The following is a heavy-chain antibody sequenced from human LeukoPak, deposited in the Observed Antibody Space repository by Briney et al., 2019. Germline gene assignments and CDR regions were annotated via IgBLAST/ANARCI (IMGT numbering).Heavy chain of an antibody. V-gene: IGHV7-4-1*02. D-gene: IGHD5-18*01. CDR3: ARDWRIQLWAGGDNWFDP. CDR1: GYTFTSYA. CDR2: INTNTGNP. J-gene: IGHJ5*02. Sequence: ASVKVSCKASGYTFTSYAMNWVRQAPGQGLEWMGWINTNTGNPTYAQGFTGRFVFFLDTSVSTAYLQISSLKAEDTAVYYCARDWRIQLWAGGDNWFDPWGQGTLVTVSS.